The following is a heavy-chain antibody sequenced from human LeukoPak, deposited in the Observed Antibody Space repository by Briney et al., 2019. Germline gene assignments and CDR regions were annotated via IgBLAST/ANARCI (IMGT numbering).Heavy chain of an antibody. J-gene: IGHJ6*02. Sequence: GGSLRLSCAASGFTFSSYSMNWVRQAPGKGLEWVSGISWNSGSIGYADSVKGRFTISRDNAKNSLYLQMNSLRAEDTALYYCAKDIGATDYYYGMDVWGQGTTVTVSS. D-gene: IGHD1-26*01. CDR3: AKDIGATDYYYGMDV. V-gene: IGHV3-9*01. CDR1: GFTFSSYS. CDR2: ISWNSGSI.